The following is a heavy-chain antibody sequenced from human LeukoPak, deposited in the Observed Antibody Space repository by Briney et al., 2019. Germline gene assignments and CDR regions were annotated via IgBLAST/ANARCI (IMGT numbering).Heavy chain of an antibody. Sequence: ASVKVSCKASGYTFTSYGISWVRQAPGQGLEWMGWISAYNGNTNYAQKLQGRVTMTTDTSTSTAYMEPRSLRSDDTAVYYCAREPQSYYYYYMDVWGKGTTVTVS. CDR3: AREPQSYYYYYMDV. CDR1: GYTFTSYG. CDR2: ISAYNGNT. V-gene: IGHV1-18*01. J-gene: IGHJ6*03. D-gene: IGHD4-11*01.